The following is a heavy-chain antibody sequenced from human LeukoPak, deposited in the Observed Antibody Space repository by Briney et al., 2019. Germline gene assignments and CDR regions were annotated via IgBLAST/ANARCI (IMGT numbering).Heavy chain of an antibody. CDR1: GFTFSSYS. J-gene: IGHJ4*02. D-gene: IGHD2-15*01. V-gene: IGHV3-23*01. CDR3: AKAPVTSCRGAFCYPFDS. Sequence: GSLRLSCAASGFTFSSYSMNWVRRAPGKGLEWVSATSSSDAGKYYADSVRGRFTISRDNSRNTMYLQMNSLRAEDAAVYYCAKAPVTSCRGAFCYPFDSWGQGTVVTVSS. CDR2: TSSSDAGK.